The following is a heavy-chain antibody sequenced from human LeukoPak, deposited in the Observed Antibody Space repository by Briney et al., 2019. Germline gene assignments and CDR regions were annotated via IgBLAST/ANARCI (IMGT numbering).Heavy chain of an antibody. CDR2: INHSGST. CDR1: GGSFSGYY. Sequence: PSETLSLTCAVYGGSFSGYYWSWIRQPPGKGLEWIGEINHSGSTNYNPSLKSRVTISVDTSKNQFSLKLSSVTAADTAVYYCASIYDSSGFYPYWGQGTLVTVSS. V-gene: IGHV4-34*01. J-gene: IGHJ4*02. D-gene: IGHD3-22*01. CDR3: ASIYDSSGFYPY.